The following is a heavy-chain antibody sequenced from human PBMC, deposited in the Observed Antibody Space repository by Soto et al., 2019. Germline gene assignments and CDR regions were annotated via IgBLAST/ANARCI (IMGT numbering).Heavy chain of an antibody. D-gene: IGHD4-17*01. J-gene: IGHJ4*02. CDR2: IIPFLGMA. CDR1: GGTFSTHT. V-gene: IGHV1-69*04. Sequence: ASVKASCKASGGTFSTHTISWVRQAPGQGLEWMGRIIPFLGMANYAQKLQGRVTMTTDTSTNTAYMELRSLGSDDTAVYYCARDVPPNTVTTYGFDYWGKGTLVTVSS. CDR3: ARDVPPNTVTTYGFDY.